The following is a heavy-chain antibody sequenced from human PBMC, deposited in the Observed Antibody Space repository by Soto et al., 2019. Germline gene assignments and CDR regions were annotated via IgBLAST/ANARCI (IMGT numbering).Heavy chain of an antibody. J-gene: IGHJ4*02. D-gene: IGHD2-15*01. Sequence: LRLSCSASGFIFSESTIYWVRQVPGKGLEAISAVSTSGRSTYYADSVKDRFIISRDNSKNTLFLQMGSLRPEDTAIYYCVKQAHGLDGVAFDYWGQGTQVTVSS. CDR2: VSTSGRST. CDR1: GFIFSEST. V-gene: IGHV3-64D*06. CDR3: VKQAHGLDGVAFDY.